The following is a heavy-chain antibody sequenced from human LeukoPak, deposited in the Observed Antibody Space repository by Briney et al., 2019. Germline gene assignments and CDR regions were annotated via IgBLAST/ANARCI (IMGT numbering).Heavy chain of an antibody. CDR3: ASSPYARLGQGDY. CDR1: GYSISSGYY. CDR2: IYHSGST. D-gene: IGHD3-16*01. Sequence: PSETLSLTCAVSGYSISSGYYWGWIRPPPGKGLEWIGSIYHSGSTYYNPSLKSRVTISVDTSKNQFSLKLSSVTAADTAVYYCASSPYARLGQGDYWGQGTLVTVSS. J-gene: IGHJ4*02. V-gene: IGHV4-38-2*01.